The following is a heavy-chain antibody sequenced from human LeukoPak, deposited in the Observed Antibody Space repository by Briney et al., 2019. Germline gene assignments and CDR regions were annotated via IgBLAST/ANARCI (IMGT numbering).Heavy chain of an antibody. Sequence: PSETLTLTCIVSGYSISSGYYWGWIRQPPGKGLEWIGNIHHSGSTYYNPSLKSRVTISVDTSKNQLSLKLSSVTAADTAVYYCARVAAGIGFFQHWGQGTLVTVSS. CDR2: IHHSGST. V-gene: IGHV4-38-2*02. J-gene: IGHJ1*01. CDR1: GYSISSGYY. CDR3: ARVAAGIGFFQH. D-gene: IGHD6-13*01.